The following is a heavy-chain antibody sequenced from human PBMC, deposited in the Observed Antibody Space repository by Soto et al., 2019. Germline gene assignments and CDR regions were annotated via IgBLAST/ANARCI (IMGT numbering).Heavy chain of an antibody. CDR2: ISYDGSNK. D-gene: IGHD6-19*01. V-gene: IGHV3-30-3*01. J-gene: IGHJ6*02. CDR1: GFTFSSYA. CDR3: ARAGGWGSGWSPAYYCMDV. Sequence: QVQLVESGGGVVQPGRSLRLSCAASGFTFSSYAMHWVRQAPGKGLEWRAVISYDGSNKYYADSVKGRFTISRDNSKNTLYLEMTSLRAEAKAVYYCARAGGWGSGWSPAYYCMDVWGQGTTVTVSS.